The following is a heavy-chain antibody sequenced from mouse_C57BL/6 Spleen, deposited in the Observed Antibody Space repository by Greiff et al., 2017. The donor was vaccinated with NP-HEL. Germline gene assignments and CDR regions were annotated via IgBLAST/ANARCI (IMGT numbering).Heavy chain of an antibody. CDR3: ARSTTVVASRAMDY. CDR2: IDPNSGGT. J-gene: IGHJ4*01. D-gene: IGHD1-1*01. Sequence: VQLQQSGAELVKPGASVKLSCKASGYTFTSYWMHWVKQRPGRGLEWIGRIDPNSGGTKYNEKFKSKATLTVDKPSSTAYMQLSSLTSEDSAVYCCARSTTVVASRAMDYWGQGTSVTVSS. V-gene: IGHV1-72*01. CDR1: GYTFTSYW.